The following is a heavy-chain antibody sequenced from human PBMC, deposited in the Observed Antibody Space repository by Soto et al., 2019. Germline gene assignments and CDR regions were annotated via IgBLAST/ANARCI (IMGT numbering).Heavy chain of an antibody. D-gene: IGHD3-3*01. Sequence: GASVKVSCKASGXTFTSYDINWVRQATGQGLEWMGWINPNSGNTGYAQKFQGRVTMTRNTSISTAYMELSSLRSEDTAVYYCARDITIFGVSRSPPAFDIWGQGTMVTVSS. CDR3: ARDITIFGVSRSPPAFDI. CDR2: INPNSGNT. CDR1: GXTFTSYD. V-gene: IGHV1-8*01. J-gene: IGHJ3*02.